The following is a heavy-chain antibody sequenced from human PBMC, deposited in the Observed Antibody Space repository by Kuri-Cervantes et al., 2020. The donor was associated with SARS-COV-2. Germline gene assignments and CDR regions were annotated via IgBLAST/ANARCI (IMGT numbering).Heavy chain of an antibody. Sequence: SVKVSCKASGGTFSSYAISWVRQAPGQGLEWMGGIIPILGIANYAQKFQGRVTITRDTSASTAYMELSSLRSEDTAVYYCARGVRRGTMVRGAIITSSLWFDPWGQGTLVTVSS. V-gene: IGHV1-69*10. CDR2: IIPILGIA. J-gene: IGHJ5*02. CDR3: ARGVRRGTMVRGAIITSSLWFDP. D-gene: IGHD3-10*01. CDR1: GGTFSSYA.